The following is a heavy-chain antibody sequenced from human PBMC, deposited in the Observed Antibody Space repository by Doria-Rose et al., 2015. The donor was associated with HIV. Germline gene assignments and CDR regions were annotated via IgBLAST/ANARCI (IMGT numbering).Heavy chain of an antibody. Sequence: QITLKESGPVLVKPTETLTLTCTVSGVSLSSPGMGVSRIRQPPGKALEWLANIFSDDESSYKASLKSSLPIARGTSKSQVVLTTTDMDPVDTATYYGAPIKSSRWYHKYYFDFWGQGTLVIV. J-gene: IGHJ4*02. V-gene: IGHV2-26*01. CDR1: GVSLSSPGMG. D-gene: IGHD6-13*01. CDR2: IFSDDES. CDR3: APIKSSRWYHKYYFDF.